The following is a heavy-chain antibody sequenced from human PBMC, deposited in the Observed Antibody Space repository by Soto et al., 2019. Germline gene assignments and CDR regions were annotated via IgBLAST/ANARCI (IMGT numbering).Heavy chain of an antibody. V-gene: IGHV3-48*02. CDR1: GLTFSGYS. Sequence: VGSLRLSCAASGLTFSGYSVNWVRQAPGKGLEWVSYISSGSKTIYYAESVKGRFTVSRDDARNSQYLQMNSLRDEDTAVYYCAREDILGVRSFDYWGQGTLVTVSS. CDR2: ISSGSKTI. D-gene: IGHD3-9*01. CDR3: AREDILGVRSFDY. J-gene: IGHJ4*02.